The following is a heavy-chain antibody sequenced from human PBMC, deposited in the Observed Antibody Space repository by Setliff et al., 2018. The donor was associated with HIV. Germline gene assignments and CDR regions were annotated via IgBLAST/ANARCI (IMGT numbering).Heavy chain of an antibody. CDR1: GFTFSTYA. CDR3: ARDRYSGSSTDAMDV. D-gene: IGHD1-26*01. J-gene: IGHJ6*02. CDR2: ISAGGGST. Sequence: PGGSLRLSCAVSGFTFSTYAMSWVRQAPGKGLEWVSTISAGGGSTYYADSVKGRFTISRDNSKNTLYLQMNSLRAEDTAVYYCARDRYSGSSTDAMDVWGQGTTVTVSS. V-gene: IGHV3-23*01.